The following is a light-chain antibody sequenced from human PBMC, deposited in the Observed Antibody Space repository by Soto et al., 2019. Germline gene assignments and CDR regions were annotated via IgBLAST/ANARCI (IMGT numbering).Light chain of an antibody. J-gene: IGLJ1*01. CDR1: SSDVGGYNY. CDR2: NVS. V-gene: IGLV2-14*01. Sequence: QSALTQPASVSGSPGQSITISCTGTSSDVGGYNYVSWYQQHPGNAPKLMIYNVSNRPSGVSNRFSGSKSGNTASLTISGRQAEDEADYYCSSYTSSSTRVFGTGTKVTVL. CDR3: SSYTSSSTRV.